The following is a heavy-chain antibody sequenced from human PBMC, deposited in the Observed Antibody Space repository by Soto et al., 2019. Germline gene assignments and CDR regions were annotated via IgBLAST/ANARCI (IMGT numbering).Heavy chain of an antibody. CDR3: ASASSTSWLYYFDY. Sequence: SVKVSCKASGVSFSDYAFSWVRQAPGQGLEWMGGIMPLFGKPDYAQKFQGRVTITADESTSTTYMELSSLRSEDTALYFCASASSTSWLYYFDYWGQGTRVTVSS. J-gene: IGHJ4*02. CDR2: IMPLFGKP. CDR1: GVSFSDYA. V-gene: IGHV1-69*13. D-gene: IGHD2-2*01.